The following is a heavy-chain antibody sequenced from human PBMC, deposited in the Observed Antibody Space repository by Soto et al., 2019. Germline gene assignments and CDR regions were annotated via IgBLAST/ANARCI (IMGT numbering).Heavy chain of an antibody. Sequence: GASVKVSCKVSGYTLTELSMHWVRQAPGKGLEWMGGFDPEDGETIYAQKFQGRVTMTEDTSTDTAYMELSSLRSEDTAVYYCARAYSGRLPRRADYYYAMDVWGQGTTVTVSS. J-gene: IGHJ6*02. CDR2: FDPEDGET. D-gene: IGHD2-15*01. CDR3: ARAYSGRLPRRADYYYAMDV. CDR1: GYTLTELS. V-gene: IGHV1-24*01.